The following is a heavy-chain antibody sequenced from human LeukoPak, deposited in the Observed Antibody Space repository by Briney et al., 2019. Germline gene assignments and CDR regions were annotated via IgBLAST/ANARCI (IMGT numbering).Heavy chain of an antibody. J-gene: IGHJ6*02. Sequence: SETLSLTCAVYGGSFRGNYWSWIRQPPGKGLEWIGEINQYGSTNYNPSLKSRVTISADTSKNQFSLNLSSVTAADTAVYYCARKGHSYGSRILARSYYYGMDVWGQGTTVTVSS. D-gene: IGHD5-18*01. CDR3: ARKGHSYGSRILARSYYYGMDV. CDR2: INQYGST. CDR1: GGSFRGNY. V-gene: IGHV4-34*01.